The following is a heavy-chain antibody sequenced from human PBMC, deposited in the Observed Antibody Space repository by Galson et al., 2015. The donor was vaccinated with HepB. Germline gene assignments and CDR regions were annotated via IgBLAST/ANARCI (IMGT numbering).Heavy chain of an antibody. Sequence: SLRLSCAASEFTFSRHAMTWVRQAPGEGLEWVSTIGGSGTNTYYTDSVKGRFTISRDNSKNTLYLQMDSLRVDDTAVYYCVKSSSNFYGSGSYLRFLDYWGQGTLVTVSS. CDR1: EFTFSRHA. CDR3: VKSSSNFYGSGSYLRFLDY. D-gene: IGHD3-10*01. J-gene: IGHJ4*02. CDR2: IGGSGTNT. V-gene: IGHV3-23*01.